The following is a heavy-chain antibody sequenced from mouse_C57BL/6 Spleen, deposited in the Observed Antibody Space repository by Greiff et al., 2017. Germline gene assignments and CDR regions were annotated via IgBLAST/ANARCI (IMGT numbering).Heavy chain of an antibody. D-gene: IGHD2-3*01. V-gene: IGHV1-80*01. J-gene: IGHJ2*01. Sequence: QVQLKQSGAELVKPGASVKISCKASGYAFSSYWMNWVKQRPGKGLEWIGQIYPGDGDTNYNGKFKGKATLTADKSSSTAYMQLSSLTSEDSAVYFCARSLDGYYPNFDYWGQGTTLTVSS. CDR2: IYPGDGDT. CDR3: ARSLDGYYPNFDY. CDR1: GYAFSSYW.